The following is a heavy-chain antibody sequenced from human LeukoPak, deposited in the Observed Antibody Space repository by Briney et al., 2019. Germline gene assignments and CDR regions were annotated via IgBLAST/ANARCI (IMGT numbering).Heavy chain of an antibody. V-gene: IGHV3-23*01. J-gene: IGHJ4*02. CDR1: GFTFSNFG. Sequence: GGSLRLSCAASGFTFSNFGMTWVRQAPGKGLEWVSGISGSGGSTYYADSVKGRFTISRDNSKNTLYLQMNSLRAEDTAVYYCAKGQWFGDYWGQGTLVTVSS. CDR3: AKGQWFGDY. CDR2: ISGSGGST. D-gene: IGHD3-10*01.